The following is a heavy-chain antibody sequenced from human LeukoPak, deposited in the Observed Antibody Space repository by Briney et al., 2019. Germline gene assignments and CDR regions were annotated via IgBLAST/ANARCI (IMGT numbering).Heavy chain of an antibody. D-gene: IGHD6-13*01. CDR3: ARLASSSWPLYYYYGMDV. Sequence: GASVKVSCKASGYTFTSYDINWVRQATGQGLEWMGWMNPNNGNTGYAQKFHGRVTMTGSTSISTAYMELSSLRSEDTAVYYCARLASSSWPLYYYYGMDVWGQGTTVTVSS. CDR2: MNPNNGNT. J-gene: IGHJ6*02. V-gene: IGHV1-8*01. CDR1: GYTFTSYD.